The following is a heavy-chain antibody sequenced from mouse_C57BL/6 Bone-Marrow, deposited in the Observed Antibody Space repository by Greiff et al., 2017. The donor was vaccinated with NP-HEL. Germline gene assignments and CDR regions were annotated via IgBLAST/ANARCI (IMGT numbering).Heavy chain of an antibody. CDR1: GFSINSDCY. Sequence: EVHLVESGPSLVRPSQTLSLTCTVTGFSINSDCYWIWIRQFPGNKLEYIGYTFYSGITYYNPSLESRTYITRDTSKNQFSLKLRSVTTEDTATYYCARGGSSYYAMDYWGQGTSVTVSS. CDR2: TFYSGIT. CDR3: ARGGSSYYAMDY. D-gene: IGHD1-1*01. V-gene: IGHV3-3*01. J-gene: IGHJ4*01.